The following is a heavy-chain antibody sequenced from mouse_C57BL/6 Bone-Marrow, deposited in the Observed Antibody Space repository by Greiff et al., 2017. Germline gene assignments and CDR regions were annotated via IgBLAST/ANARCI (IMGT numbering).Heavy chain of an antibody. CDR1: GYSITSGYY. D-gene: IGHD2-2*01. CDR3: ARRGYLDD. V-gene: IGHV3-6*01. J-gene: IGHJ2*01. Sequence: EVKLQESGPGLVKPSQSLSLTCSVTGYSITSGYYWNWIRQFPGNKLEWMGYISYDGSNNYNPSLKNRISITRDTSKNQFFLKLNSVTTEDTATYYCARRGYLDDWGQGTTLTVSS. CDR2: ISYDGSN.